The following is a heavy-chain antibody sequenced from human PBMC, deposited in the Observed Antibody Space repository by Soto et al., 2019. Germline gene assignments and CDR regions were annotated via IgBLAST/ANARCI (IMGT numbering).Heavy chain of an antibody. V-gene: IGHV1-58*01. D-gene: IGHD3-3*01. CDR2: IAVGNGNT. CDR3: AAEVLRFLGRDYYYYYGMDV. CDR1: GFTFTSSA. Sequence: SVKVSCKASGFTFTSSAVQWVRQARGQRLEWIGWIAVGNGNTNYAQKFQERVTITRDMSTSTAYMQLSSLRSEDTAVYYCAAEVLRFLGRDYYYYYGMDVWGQGTTITVSS. J-gene: IGHJ6*02.